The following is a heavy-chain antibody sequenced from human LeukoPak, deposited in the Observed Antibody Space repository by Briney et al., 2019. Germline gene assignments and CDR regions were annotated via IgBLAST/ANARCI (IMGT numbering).Heavy chain of an antibody. J-gene: IGHJ1*01. Sequence: GGSLRLSCAASGFTFSSYSMNWVRQAPGKELVWVSGINTDGSSTNYADSVKGRFTISRDNAKNTLYLQMNSLRVEDMAVYYCYGGNAEQWGEGTLVTVSS. CDR2: INTDGSST. CDR1: GFTFSSYS. V-gene: IGHV3-74*01. CDR3: YGGNAEQ. D-gene: IGHD4-23*01.